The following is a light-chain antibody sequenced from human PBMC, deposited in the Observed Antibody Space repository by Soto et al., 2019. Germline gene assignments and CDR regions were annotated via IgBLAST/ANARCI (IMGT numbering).Light chain of an antibody. J-gene: IGLJ3*02. CDR3: PSYDSSLSGWV. Sequence: QSVLTQPPSVSGAPGQRVTISCTGSSSNIGAGYDVHWYQQLPGTAPKLLIYGNSNRPSGVPDRFSGSKSGTSASLAITGLQAAAEADYYRPSYDSSLSGWVFGGGTQLTVL. V-gene: IGLV1-40*01. CDR2: GNS. CDR1: SSNIGAGYD.